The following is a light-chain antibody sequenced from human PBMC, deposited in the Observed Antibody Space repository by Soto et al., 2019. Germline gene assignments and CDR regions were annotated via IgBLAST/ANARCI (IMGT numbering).Light chain of an antibody. CDR2: GAS. V-gene: IGKV3D-15*01. CDR1: QTVNSR. Sequence: EIVLTQSTATLSSSPGERATLSCRASQTVNSRLAWYQQKPGQAPRLLIYGASNRATGIPDRFSGSGSGTEFTLTISSLQSEDFAVYYGQQYNNWPPWTFGQGTKVDIK. CDR3: QQYNNWPPWT. J-gene: IGKJ1*01.